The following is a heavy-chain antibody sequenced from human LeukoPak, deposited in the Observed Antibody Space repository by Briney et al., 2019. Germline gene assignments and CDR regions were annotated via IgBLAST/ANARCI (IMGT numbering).Heavy chain of an antibody. CDR1: GDSVSSNSAA. D-gene: IGHD3-22*01. J-gene: IGHJ4*02. Sequence: SSQTLSLTCAISGDSVSSNSAAWNWIRQSPSRGLEWLGRTYYRSKWYNDYAVSVKSRITINPDTSKNQFSLKLSSVTAADTAVYYCARESYDSSGFSRNFDYWGQGTLVTVSS. CDR2: TYYRSKWYN. CDR3: ARESYDSSGFSRNFDY. V-gene: IGHV6-1*01.